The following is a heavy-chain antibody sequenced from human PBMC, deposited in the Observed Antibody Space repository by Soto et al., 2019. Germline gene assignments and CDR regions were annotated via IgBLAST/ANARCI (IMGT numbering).Heavy chain of an antibody. Sequence: GGSLRLSCSASGFTFSSYAMHWVRQAPGKGLEYVSAISSDGGSTYYADSVKGRFTISRDNSKNTLYLQMSSLRAEDTAVYYCVKNLAKYSSKPDYWVQGTLVTVPS. J-gene: IGHJ4*02. CDR2: ISSDGGST. CDR1: GFTFSSYA. V-gene: IGHV3-64D*06. CDR3: VKNLAKYSSKPDY. D-gene: IGHD6-19*01.